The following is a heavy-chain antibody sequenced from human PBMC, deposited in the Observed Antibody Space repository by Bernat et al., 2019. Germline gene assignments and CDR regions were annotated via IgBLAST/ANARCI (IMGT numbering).Heavy chain of an antibody. Sequence: EVQLVEFGGGLVQPGGSLRLSCAASGFTFSSYEMNWVRQAPGKGLGWVSYISSSVSTKYYADSVKGRFTISSDNAKNSLYLKMNSLRAEDTAVYYCARGVFGRVIVLGWFDPWGQGTLVTVSS. CDR2: ISSSVSTK. CDR1: GFTFSSYE. V-gene: IGHV3-48*03. J-gene: IGHJ5*02. D-gene: IGHD3-16*02. CDR3: ARGVFGRVIVLGWFDP.